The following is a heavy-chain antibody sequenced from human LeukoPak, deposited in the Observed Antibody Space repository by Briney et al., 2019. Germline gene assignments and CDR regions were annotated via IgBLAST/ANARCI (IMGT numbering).Heavy chain of an antibody. V-gene: IGHV1-18*01. D-gene: IGHD4-17*01. CDR3: ARDQDGDYSSYYYYMDV. Sequence: GASVKVSCKASGYTFLSYGISWVRQAPGQGLEYMGWISAYSGNTNYAQKFQGRVAMTTDTSTSTAYMELRSLRSDDTAVYYCARDQDGDYSSYYYYMDVWGKGTTVTVSS. J-gene: IGHJ6*03. CDR1: GYTFLSYG. CDR2: ISAYSGNT.